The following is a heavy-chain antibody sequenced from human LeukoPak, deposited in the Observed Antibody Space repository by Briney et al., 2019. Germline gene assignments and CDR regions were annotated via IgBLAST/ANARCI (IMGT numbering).Heavy chain of an antibody. CDR3: ARGTSNGGRGIYFDY. V-gene: IGHV4-4*07. J-gene: IGHJ4*02. Sequence: PSETLSLTCTVSGGSVSNYYWSWIRQPAGKGLEWIGRLHTSGSTNYNPSLKSRVTMSVDTSKNQFSLKLSSVTAADTAVYYCARGTSNGGRGIYFDYWGQGTLVTVSS. CDR2: LHTSGST. CDR1: GGSVSNYY. D-gene: IGHD2-15*01.